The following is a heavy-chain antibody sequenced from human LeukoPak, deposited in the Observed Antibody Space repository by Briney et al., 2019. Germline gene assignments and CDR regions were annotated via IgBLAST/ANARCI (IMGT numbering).Heavy chain of an antibody. V-gene: IGHV4-34*01. J-gene: IGHJ5*02. CDR2: INHSGST. CDR3: ARTARIAGFSGP. Sequence: SETLSLTCAVYGGSFSGYYWSWIRQPPGKGLEWIGEINHSGSTNYNPSLKSRVTISVDTSKNQFSLKRISVTAAGTAVYYCARTARIAGFSGPWGQGTLVTVSS. CDR1: GGSFSGYY. D-gene: IGHD6-6*01.